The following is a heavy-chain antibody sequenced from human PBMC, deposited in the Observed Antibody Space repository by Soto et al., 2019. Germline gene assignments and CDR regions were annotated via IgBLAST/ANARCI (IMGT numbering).Heavy chain of an antibody. CDR1: GFTFSDYY. CDR3: ASGTNGAFFVY. J-gene: IGHJ4*02. Sequence: GGSLRLSCAASGFTFSDYYMSWIRQAPGKGLEWVSFISSRSSTIFYADSVKGRFTISRDNVKNSLYLQMNSLRAEDTAVYYCASGTNGAFFVYWGQGILVTVSS. D-gene: IGHD2-8*01. CDR2: ISSRSSTI. V-gene: IGHV3-11*01.